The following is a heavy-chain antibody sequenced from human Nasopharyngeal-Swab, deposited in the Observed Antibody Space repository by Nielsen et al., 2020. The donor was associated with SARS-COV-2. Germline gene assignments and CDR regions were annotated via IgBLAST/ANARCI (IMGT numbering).Heavy chain of an antibody. CDR1: GGTFSSYA. Sequence: SVKVSCKASGGTFSSYAISWVRQAPGQGHEWMGRIIPIFGIANYAQKLQGRVTITADKSTSTAYMALSSLRSEDTAVYYCASQGGGDYYDSRRYYNYVMDVWGQGTTVTVSS. J-gene: IGHJ6*02. D-gene: IGHD3-22*01. V-gene: IGHV1-69*04. CDR3: ASQGGGDYYDSRRYYNYVMDV. CDR2: IIPIFGIA.